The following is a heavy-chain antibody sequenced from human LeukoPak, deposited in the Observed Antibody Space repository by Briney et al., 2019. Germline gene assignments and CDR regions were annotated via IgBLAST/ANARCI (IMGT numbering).Heavy chain of an antibody. CDR3: ASFIARYAFDI. V-gene: IGHV3-7*01. Sequence: NPGGSLRLSCAASGFTFSSYWMSWVPQAPGKGLEWVANIKQDGSEKYYVDSVKGRFTISRDNAKNSLYLQMNSLRADGTAVYYCASFIARYAFDIWGQGTMVIVSS. J-gene: IGHJ3*02. CDR1: GFTFSSYW. D-gene: IGHD6-13*01. CDR2: IKQDGSEK.